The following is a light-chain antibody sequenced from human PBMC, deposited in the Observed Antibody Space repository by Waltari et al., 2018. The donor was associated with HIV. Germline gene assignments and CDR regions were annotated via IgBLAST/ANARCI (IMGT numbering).Light chain of an antibody. CDR3: QVWGSDNDHPV. J-gene: IGLJ3*02. Sequence: SYVLTQPPSVSVAPGQTARIPCGGGTNINKGVQWYQHKPGQAPVLVVYDDSDRPSGVPDRFSGFNSENTATLTITRVEVGDEADYYCQVWGSDNDHPVFGGGTKVTVL. CDR2: DDS. CDR1: TNINKG. V-gene: IGLV3-21*02.